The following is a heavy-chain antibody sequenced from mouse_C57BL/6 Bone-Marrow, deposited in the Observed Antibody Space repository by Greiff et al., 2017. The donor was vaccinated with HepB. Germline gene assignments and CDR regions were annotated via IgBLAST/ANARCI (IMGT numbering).Heavy chain of an antibody. V-gene: IGHV1-53*01. J-gene: IGHJ2*01. CDR3: ARLRLYYFDY. Sequence: VKLQESGAELVRPGASVKLSCTASGFNIKDDYMHWVKQRPGQGLEWIGNINPSNGGTNYNEKFKSKATLTVDKSSSTAYMQLSSLTSEDSAVYYCARLRLYYFDYWGQGTTLTVSS. CDR1: GFNIKDDY. D-gene: IGHD2-12*01. CDR2: INPSNGGT.